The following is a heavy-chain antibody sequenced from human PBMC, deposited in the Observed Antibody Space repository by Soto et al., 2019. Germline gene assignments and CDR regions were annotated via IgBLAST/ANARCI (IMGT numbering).Heavy chain of an antibody. Sequence: GGSLILSCAASGFTFSSYGMHWVRQAPGKGLEWVSYIRCSSSNIYYADSVKGRFTISRDNAKNTLYLQMNSLRDEDTAVYYCAKAPSYSSGWYEPPFFAYWGQGTLVSVYS. V-gene: IGHV3-48*02. CDR1: GFTFSSYG. CDR3: AKAPSYSSGWYEPPFFAY. D-gene: IGHD6-19*01. J-gene: IGHJ4*02. CDR2: IRCSSSNI.